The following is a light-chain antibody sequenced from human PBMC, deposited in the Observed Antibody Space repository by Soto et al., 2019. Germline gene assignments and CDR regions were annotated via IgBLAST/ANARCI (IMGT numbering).Light chain of an antibody. Sequence: QSVLTQPPSASGTPGQRVTISCSGSSSNIGSNYVYWYQQLPGTAPKLLIYRNNQRPSGVPDRCSGSKSGTSASLAISGLRSEDEADYYCAAWDDSLSGPWVFGGGTKVTVL. J-gene: IGLJ3*02. CDR1: SSNIGSNY. CDR2: RNN. CDR3: AAWDDSLSGPWV. V-gene: IGLV1-47*01.